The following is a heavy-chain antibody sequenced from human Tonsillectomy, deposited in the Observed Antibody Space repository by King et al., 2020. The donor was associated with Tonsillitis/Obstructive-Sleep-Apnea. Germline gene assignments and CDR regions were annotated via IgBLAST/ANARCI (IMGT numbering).Heavy chain of an antibody. J-gene: IGHJ6*03. CDR2: IYSGGST. V-gene: IGHV3-53*01. CDR1: GFTVSSNY. CDR3: AREAPLGGSGRSYYYYYYYMDV. D-gene: IGHD2-15*01. Sequence: VQLVESGGGLIQPGGSLRLSCAASGFTVSSNYMSWVRQAPGKGLEWVSVIYSGGSTYYADSVKGRFTISRDNSKNTLYLQMNSLRAEDTAVYYCAREAPLGGSGRSYYYYYYYMDVWGKGTTVTVSS.